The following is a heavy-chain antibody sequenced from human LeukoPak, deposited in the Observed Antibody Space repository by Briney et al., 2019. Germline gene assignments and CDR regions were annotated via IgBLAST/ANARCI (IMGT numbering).Heavy chain of an antibody. Sequence: PSETLSLTCAIYGGSFSGYYWSWIRQPPGKGLEWIGEINRSGSTNYNPSLKSRVTISVDTSKNQFSLKLSSVTAADTAVYYCARGRGYCSSTSCLPYYFDYWGQGTLVTVSS. J-gene: IGHJ4*02. D-gene: IGHD2-2*01. CDR1: GGSFSGYY. CDR3: ARGRGYCSSTSCLPYYFDY. CDR2: INRSGST. V-gene: IGHV4-34*01.